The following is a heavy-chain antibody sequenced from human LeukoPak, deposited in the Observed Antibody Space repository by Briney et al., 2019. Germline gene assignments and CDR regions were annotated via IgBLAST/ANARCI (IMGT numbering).Heavy chain of an antibody. CDR1: GYTFTNYG. CDR2: ISPYKGDR. D-gene: IGHD4-17*01. Sequence: ASVKVSCKASGYTFTNYGITWVRQAPGQGLEWMGWISPYKGDRNYAQSLQGRVTMTTDTSTSTAYMEVRSLRSGDAAVYYCATEGGWQPTDYGDNVYWGQGTLVTVSS. J-gene: IGHJ4*02. V-gene: IGHV1-18*01. CDR3: ATEGGWQPTDYGDNVY.